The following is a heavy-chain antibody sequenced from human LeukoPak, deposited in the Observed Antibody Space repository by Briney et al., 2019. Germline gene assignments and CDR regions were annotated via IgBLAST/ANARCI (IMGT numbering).Heavy chain of an antibody. CDR1: GDFITAYY. D-gene: IGHD6-13*01. V-gene: IGHV4-59*01. CDR2: IYYSGST. Sequence: SETLSLTCTVSGDFITAYYWSWIRQPPGKGLEWIGYIYYSGSTNYNPSLKSRVTISVDTSKNQFSLKLSSVTAADTAVYYCARAYSSSVGFYYYYYMDVWGKGTTVTVSS. J-gene: IGHJ6*03. CDR3: ARAYSSSVGFYYYYYMDV.